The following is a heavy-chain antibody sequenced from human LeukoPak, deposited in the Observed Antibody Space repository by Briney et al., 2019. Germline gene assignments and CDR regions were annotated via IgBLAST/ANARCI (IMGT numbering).Heavy chain of an antibody. CDR1: GFTFSSYG. D-gene: IGHD5-18*01. Sequence: GGSLRLSCAASGFTFSSYGMHWVRQAPGKGLEWVAFIRYDGSNKYYADSVKGRFTISRDNSKNTLYLQMTSLRAEDTAVYYCARGPRVDTAMVVPVQNDYWGQGTLVTVSS. CDR3: ARGPRVDTAMVVPVQNDY. J-gene: IGHJ4*02. V-gene: IGHV3-30*02. CDR2: IRYDGSNK.